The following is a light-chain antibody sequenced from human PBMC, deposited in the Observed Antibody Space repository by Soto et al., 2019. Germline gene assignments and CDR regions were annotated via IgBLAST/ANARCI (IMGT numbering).Light chain of an antibody. CDR3: AAWDDSLNGPV. Sequence: QSVLTQPPSAPGTPGQRVSISCSGGRANIGSNAVNWYQQLPGTAPKLLIYTNYQRPSGVPDRFSGSKSDTSASLAISGLQSEDEADYYCAAWDDSLNGPVFGGGTQLTVL. J-gene: IGLJ7*01. CDR2: TNY. CDR1: RANIGSNA. V-gene: IGLV1-44*01.